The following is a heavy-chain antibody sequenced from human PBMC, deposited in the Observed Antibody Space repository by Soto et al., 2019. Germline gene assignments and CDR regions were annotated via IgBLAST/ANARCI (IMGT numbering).Heavy chain of an antibody. J-gene: IGHJ4*02. Sequence: SSETLSLTCTVFGGSISSGGYYWSWIRQHPGKGLEWIGYIYYSGSTDYNPSLKSRVTISVGTSKNQFSLKLSSVTAADTAVYYCAKYGYSYGPIPLLYWGQGTLVTVS. CDR2: IYYSGST. V-gene: IGHV4-31*03. CDR3: AKYGYSYGPIPLLY. CDR1: GGSISSGGYY. D-gene: IGHD5-18*01.